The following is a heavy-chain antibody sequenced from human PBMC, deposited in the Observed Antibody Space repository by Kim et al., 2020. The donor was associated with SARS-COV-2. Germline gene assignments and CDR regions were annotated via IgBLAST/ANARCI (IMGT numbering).Heavy chain of an antibody. CDR3: AKVGNYYGSGCYWGY. D-gene: IGHD3-10*01. J-gene: IGHJ4*02. Sequence: GGSLRLSCAASGFTFSSYAMSWVRQAPGKGLEWVSAISGSGGSTYYADSVKGRFTISRDNSKNTLFLQMNSLRAEDTAVYYCAKVGNYYGSGCYWGYWGQGTLVTVSS. CDR2: ISGSGGST. CDR1: GFTFSSYA. V-gene: IGHV3-23*01.